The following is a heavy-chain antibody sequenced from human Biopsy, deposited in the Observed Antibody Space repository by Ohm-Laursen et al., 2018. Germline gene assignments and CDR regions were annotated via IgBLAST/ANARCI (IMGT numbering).Heavy chain of an antibody. J-gene: IGHJ4*02. D-gene: IGHD3/OR15-3a*01. V-gene: IGHV4-59*08. CDR3: ASRGLVMASDYYFDD. Sequence: SETLSLTCSVSGVYISDYYWSWIRQPPGRGLEWVGSLYYSGSTNYNPSLKSRVTISADTSKSQSSLHLTSVTAADTAVYYCASRGLVMASDYYFDDWGQGTLVTVSS. CDR2: LYYSGST. CDR1: GVYISDYY.